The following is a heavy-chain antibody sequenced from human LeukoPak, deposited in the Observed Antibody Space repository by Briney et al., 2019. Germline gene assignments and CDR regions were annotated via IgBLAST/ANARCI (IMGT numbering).Heavy chain of an antibody. CDR1: GGSISSYY. Sequence: SETLSLTCTVSGGSISSYYWSWIRQPAGKGLEWIGRIYTSGSTNYNPSLKSRVTMSVDSSKNQFSLKLSSVTAADTAVYYCARVRVRGVITLYYFDYWGQGTLVTVSS. V-gene: IGHV4-4*07. CDR2: IYTSGST. CDR3: ARVRVRGVITLYYFDY. D-gene: IGHD3-10*01. J-gene: IGHJ4*02.